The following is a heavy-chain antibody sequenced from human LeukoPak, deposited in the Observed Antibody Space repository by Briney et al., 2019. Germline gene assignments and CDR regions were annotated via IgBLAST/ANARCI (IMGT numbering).Heavy chain of an antibody. V-gene: IGHV3-43*02. CDR1: GFTFDGYA. CDR2: ISGGGGST. Sequence: PGGSLRLSCAASGFTFDGYAMHWIRHAPGKGLEWVSLISGGGGSTYYADSVKGRFTISRDNSKNSLYLQMNSLRTEHTALYYCAKDQGYYDFWSGYYRGAEYFQHWGQGTLVTVSS. J-gene: IGHJ1*01. CDR3: AKDQGYYDFWSGYYRGAEYFQH. D-gene: IGHD3-3*01.